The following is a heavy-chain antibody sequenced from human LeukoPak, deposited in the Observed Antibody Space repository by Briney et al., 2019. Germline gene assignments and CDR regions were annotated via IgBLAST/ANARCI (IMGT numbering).Heavy chain of an antibody. CDR2: ISGTGGST. Sequence: GGSLRLSCAASGFTFSSYAMSWVRQAPGKGLEWVSSISGTGGSTYYADSVKGRFTISRDNSKNTLYLQMNSLRAEDTAVYYCAKELGSSPALDYWGQGTLVTVSS. J-gene: IGHJ4*02. V-gene: IGHV3-23*01. D-gene: IGHD6-13*01. CDR3: AKELGSSPALDY. CDR1: GFTFSSYA.